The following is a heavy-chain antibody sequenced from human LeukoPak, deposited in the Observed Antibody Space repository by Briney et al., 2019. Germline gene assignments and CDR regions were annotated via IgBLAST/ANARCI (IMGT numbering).Heavy chain of an antibody. D-gene: IGHD6-19*01. J-gene: IGHJ4*02. Sequence: GGSLRLSCAASGFTFSSYSMNWVRQAPGKGLEWVSSISSSSYIYYADSVKGRFTISRDNAKNSLYLQMNSLRAEDTAVYYCARDPSSGWSNYWGQGTLVTVSS. CDR1: GFTFSSYS. CDR3: ARDPSSGWSNY. V-gene: IGHV3-21*01. CDR2: ISSSSYI.